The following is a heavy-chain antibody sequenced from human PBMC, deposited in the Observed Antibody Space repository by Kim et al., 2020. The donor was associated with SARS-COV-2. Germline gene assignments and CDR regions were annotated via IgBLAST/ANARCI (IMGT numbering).Heavy chain of an antibody. D-gene: IGHD6-19*01. CDR3: ASGYISGPFDS. CDR1: GSTFDDYG. CDR2: INKNGHNT. J-gene: IGHJ4*01. Sequence: GGSLRLSCAASGSTFDDYGMSWVRQPPGKGLEWVSGINKNGHNTGYVDSVKGRFTISRDNAKNSLYLQMNSLRAEDTALYYCASGYISGPFDSWGHGILVTVSS. V-gene: IGHV3-20*04.